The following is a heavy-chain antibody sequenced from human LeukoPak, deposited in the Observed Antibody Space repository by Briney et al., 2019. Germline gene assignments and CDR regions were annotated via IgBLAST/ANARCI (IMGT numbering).Heavy chain of an antibody. Sequence: PGGSLGLSCAASGFTFSSYAMHWVRQAPGKGLEYVSAISSNGGSTYYANSVKGRFTISRDNSKNTLYLQMGSLRAEDMAVYYCARARGAFYGSGSYSDYWGQGTLVTVSS. CDR2: ISSNGGST. V-gene: IGHV3-64*01. D-gene: IGHD3-10*01. J-gene: IGHJ4*02. CDR3: ARARGAFYGSGSYSDY. CDR1: GFTFSSYA.